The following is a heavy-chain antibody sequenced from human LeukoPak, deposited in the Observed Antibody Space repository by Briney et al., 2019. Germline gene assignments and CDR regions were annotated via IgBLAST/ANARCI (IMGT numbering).Heavy chain of an antibody. D-gene: IGHD3-16*02. CDR1: GGSFSGYY. Sequence: SETLSLTCAVYGGSFSGYYWSWIRQPPGKGLEWIGEINHSGSTNYNPSLKSRATISVDTSKNQFSLKLSSVTAADTAVYYCARGQALYYDYIWGSYRYTGFDYWGQGTLVTVSS. V-gene: IGHV4-34*01. J-gene: IGHJ4*02. CDR3: ARGQALYYDYIWGSYRYTGFDY. CDR2: INHSGST.